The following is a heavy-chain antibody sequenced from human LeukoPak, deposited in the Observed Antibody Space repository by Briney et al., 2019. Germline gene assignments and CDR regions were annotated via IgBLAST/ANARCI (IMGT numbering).Heavy chain of an antibody. V-gene: IGHV3-23*01. CDR3: AKSGRFLEWLLTYYFDY. D-gene: IGHD3-3*01. Sequence: TGGSLRLSCAASGFTFSSYAMSWVRQAPGKGLEWVSAISGSGGSTYYADSVKGRFTISRDNSKNTLYLQMNSLRAEDTAVYYCAKSGRFLEWLLTYYFDYWGQGTLVTVSS. CDR2: ISGSGGST. CDR1: GFTFSSYA. J-gene: IGHJ4*02.